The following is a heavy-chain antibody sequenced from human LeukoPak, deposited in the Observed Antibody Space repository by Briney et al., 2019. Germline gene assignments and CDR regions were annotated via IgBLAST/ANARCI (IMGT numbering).Heavy chain of an antibody. CDR2: IYYSGST. CDR3: ASDPLDQGYCSGGSCRQGY. J-gene: IGHJ4*02. V-gene: IGHV4-31*03. Sequence: SQTLSLTCTVSGGSISSGAYYWNWIRQHPGKGLEWIGYIYYSGSTYYNPSLKSRVTISVDTSKNQFSLKLSSVTAADTAVYYCASDPLDQGYCSGGSCRQGYWGQGTLVTVSS. CDR1: GGSISSGAYY. D-gene: IGHD2-15*01.